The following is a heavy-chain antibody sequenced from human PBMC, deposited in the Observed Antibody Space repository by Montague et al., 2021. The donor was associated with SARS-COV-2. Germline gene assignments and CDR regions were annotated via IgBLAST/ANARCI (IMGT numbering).Heavy chain of an antibody. CDR1: GFSLSTIGVG. J-gene: IGHJ5*02. V-gene: IGHV2-5*02. CDR3: THYRPSTGGT. D-gene: IGHD3-16*01. Sequence: PALVTPTQTLTLTCTFSGFSLSTIGVGVGWIRQPPGKALEWLALXYWXDDKRYSPFLRSRLTITKDTSKNQVVLTMTNMDPVDTATYFCTHYRPSTGGTWGQGALVTVSS. CDR2: XYWXDDK.